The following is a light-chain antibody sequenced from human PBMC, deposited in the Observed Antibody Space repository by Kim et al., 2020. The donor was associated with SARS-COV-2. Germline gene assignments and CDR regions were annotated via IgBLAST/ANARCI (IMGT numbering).Light chain of an antibody. Sequence: VSPGQTVSITCSGDKLGDKYACWYQQKPGQSPVLVIYQDTKRPSGIPERFSGSNSGNTATLTISGTQAMDEADYYCQAWDSSTVVFGGGTQLTVL. CDR3: QAWDSSTVV. V-gene: IGLV3-1*01. CDR1: KLGDKY. CDR2: QDT. J-gene: IGLJ2*01.